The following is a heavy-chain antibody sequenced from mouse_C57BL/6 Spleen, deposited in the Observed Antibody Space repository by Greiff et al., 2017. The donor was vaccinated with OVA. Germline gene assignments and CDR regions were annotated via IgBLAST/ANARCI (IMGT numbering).Heavy chain of an antibody. J-gene: IGHJ3*01. D-gene: IGHD2-5*01. Sequence: EVQLVESGGGLVQPGGSLSLSCAASGFTFTDYYMSWVRQPPGKALEWLGFIRNKANGYTTEYSASVKGRFTISRDNSQSILYLQMNALRAEDSATYYCARSTYYSNYDGFAYWGQGTLVTVSA. CDR1: GFTFTDYY. V-gene: IGHV7-3*01. CDR3: ARSTYYSNYDGFAY. CDR2: IRNKANGYTT.